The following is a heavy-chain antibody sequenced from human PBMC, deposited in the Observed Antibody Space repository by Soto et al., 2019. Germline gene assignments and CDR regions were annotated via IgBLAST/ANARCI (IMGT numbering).Heavy chain of an antibody. D-gene: IGHD3-22*01. CDR3: ATYYDSSGYYSDY. CDR1: GFTFSSHS. CDR2: ISSSSSYV. V-gene: IGHV3-21*01. Sequence: GGSVRLSCATSGFTFSSHSMNWVRQAPGKGLEWVSSISSSSSYVYYADSVKGRFTISRDNAKNSLYLQMNSLRAEDTAVYYCATYYDSSGYYSDYWGQGT. J-gene: IGHJ4*02.